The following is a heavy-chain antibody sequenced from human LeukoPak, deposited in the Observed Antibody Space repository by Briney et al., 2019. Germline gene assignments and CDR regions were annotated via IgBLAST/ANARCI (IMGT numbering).Heavy chain of an antibody. Sequence: SETLSLXCTVSGGSISSGSYYWSWLRQPAGKGLEWIGRIYTSGSTNYNPSLKSRVTISVDTSKNQFSLKLSSVTAADTAVYYCARVQQWLLHFDYWGQGTLVTVSS. D-gene: IGHD6-19*01. V-gene: IGHV4-61*02. J-gene: IGHJ4*02. CDR3: ARVQQWLLHFDY. CDR1: GGSISSGSYY. CDR2: IYTSGST.